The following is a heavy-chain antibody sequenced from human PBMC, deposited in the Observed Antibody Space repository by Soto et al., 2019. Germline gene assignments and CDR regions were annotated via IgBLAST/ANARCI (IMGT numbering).Heavy chain of an antibody. CDR1: GYTFTGYY. V-gene: IGHV1-2*04. D-gene: IGHD6-19*01. CDR2: INPNSGGT. CDR3: ARDRDRVALILGCIAVAVGRYFDY. Sequence: ASVKVSCKASGYTFTGYYMHWVRQAPGQGIEWMGWINPNSGGTNYAQKFQGWVTMTRDTSISTAYMELSRLRSDDTAVYYCARDRDRVALILGCIAVAVGRYFDYWSQGTLVTVSS. J-gene: IGHJ4*02.